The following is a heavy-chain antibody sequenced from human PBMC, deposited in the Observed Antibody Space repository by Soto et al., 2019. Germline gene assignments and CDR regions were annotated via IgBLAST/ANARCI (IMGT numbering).Heavy chain of an antibody. CDR2: ISYDGSNK. J-gene: IGHJ5*02. CDR3: AKDYGYCSGGSCYASGWFDP. V-gene: IGHV3-30*18. D-gene: IGHD2-15*01. Sequence: QVQLVESGGGVVQPERSLRLSCAASGFTFSSYGMHWVRQAPGKGLEWVAVISYDGSNKYYADSVKGRFTISRDNSKNTLYLQMNGLRAEDTAVYYCAKDYGYCSGGSCYASGWFDPWGQGTLVTVSS. CDR1: GFTFSSYG.